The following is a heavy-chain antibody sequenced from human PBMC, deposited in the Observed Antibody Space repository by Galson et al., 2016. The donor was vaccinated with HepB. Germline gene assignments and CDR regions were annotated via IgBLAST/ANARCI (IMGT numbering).Heavy chain of an antibody. CDR1: GFALSSFN. D-gene: IGHD5-12*01. V-gene: IGHV3-48*01. CDR3: AQEVGWLRFAFGS. Sequence: SLRLSCAASGFALSSFNMNWVRQTPGKGLEWISYISSSRNTIDYADSVKGRFTISRDDAKNSLYLQMNNLSVGDTAIYHCAQEVGWLRFAFGSWGQGTTVTV. CDR2: ISSSRNTI. J-gene: IGHJ5*01.